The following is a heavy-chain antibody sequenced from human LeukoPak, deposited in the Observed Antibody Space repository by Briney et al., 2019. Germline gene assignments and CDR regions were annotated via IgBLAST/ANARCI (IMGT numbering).Heavy chain of an antibody. CDR1: GFTFSSYS. D-gene: IGHD3-3*01. Sequence: GGSLRLSCAASGFTFSSYSMNWVRPAPGKGLEWVSSISSSSSYIYYADSVEGRFTISRDNAKNSLYLQMNSLRAEDTAVYYCARSDFWSGYRFDYWGQGTLVTVSS. CDR3: ARSDFWSGYRFDY. CDR2: ISSSSSYI. J-gene: IGHJ4*02. V-gene: IGHV3-21*01.